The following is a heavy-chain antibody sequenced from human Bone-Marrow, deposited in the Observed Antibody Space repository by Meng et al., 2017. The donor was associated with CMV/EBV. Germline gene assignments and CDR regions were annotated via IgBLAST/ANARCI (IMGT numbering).Heavy chain of an antibody. CDR2: INPNSGGT. D-gene: IGHD2-2*01. J-gene: IGHJ6*02. V-gene: IGHV1-2*02. CDR3: ARERYLVPAASPDYYYYGMDV. Sequence: ASVKVSCKASGYTFTGYYMHWVRQAPGQGLEWMGWINPNSGGTNYAQKFQGRVTMTRDTFISTAYMELSRLRSDDTAVYYCARERYLVPAASPDYYYYGMDVWGQGTTVTVSS. CDR1: GYTFTGYY.